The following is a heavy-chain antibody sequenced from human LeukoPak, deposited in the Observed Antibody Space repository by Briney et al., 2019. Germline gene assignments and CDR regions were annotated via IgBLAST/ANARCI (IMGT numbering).Heavy chain of an antibody. CDR3: ARGVDYYYYMDV. D-gene: IGHD2-15*01. Sequence: SLTLSLTCTVSGGSISSGGYYWSWIRQPPGKGLEWIGYIYYSGSTNYNPSLKSRVTISVDTSKNQFSLKLSSVTAADTAVYYCARGVDYYYYMDVWGKGTTVTVSS. J-gene: IGHJ6*03. V-gene: IGHV4-61*08. CDR2: IYYSGST. CDR1: GGSISSGGYY.